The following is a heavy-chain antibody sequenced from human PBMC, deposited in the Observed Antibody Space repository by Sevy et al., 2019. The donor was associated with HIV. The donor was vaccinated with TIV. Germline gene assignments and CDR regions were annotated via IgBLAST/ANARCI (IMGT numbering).Heavy chain of an antibody. V-gene: IGHV3-23*01. CDR2: LSDSGVST. J-gene: IGHJ4*02. CDR3: ARDRATSATGTLFDY. CDR1: GFTSSSYA. Sequence: GGSLRLSCAASGFTSSSYAMSWVRRPPGRGLEWVSSLSDSGVSTDYADSVKGRFTISRDNSKNILYLQMNSLRAEDTAVYYCARDRATSATGTLFDYWGQGTLVTVSS. D-gene: IGHD3-9*01.